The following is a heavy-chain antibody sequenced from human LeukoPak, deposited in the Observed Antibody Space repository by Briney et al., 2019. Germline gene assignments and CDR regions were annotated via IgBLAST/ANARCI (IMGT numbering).Heavy chain of an antibody. Sequence: ASVKVSCKASGYTFTSYGISWVRQAPGQGREWMGRISAYNGNTNYAQKLQGRVTMTTDTSTSTAYMALRSLRSDDTAVYYCARDPRVAAGGHHYYYYYMDVWGKGTTVTTSS. CDR3: ARDPRVAAGGHHYYYYYMDV. CDR1: GYTFTSYG. D-gene: IGHD6-13*01. J-gene: IGHJ6*03. CDR2: ISAYNGNT. V-gene: IGHV1-18*01.